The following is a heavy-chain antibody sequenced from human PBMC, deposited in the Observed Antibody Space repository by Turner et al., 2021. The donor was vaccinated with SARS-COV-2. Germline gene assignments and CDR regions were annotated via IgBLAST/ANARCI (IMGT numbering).Heavy chain of an antibody. D-gene: IGHD2-15*01. J-gene: IGHJ4*02. CDR3: ARCDDPRKSGVV. CDR2: VHPSGTT. CDR1: GGSLSGYY. V-gene: IGHV4-34*01. Sequence: QVQLQQWGAGPLKPSETLSLICAVNGGSLSGYYWTWIRQPPGKGLEWIGKVHPSGTTYYHPSLKSRVSMSVDTSKNKFSLKLNSVTAADTAFYYCARCDDPRKSGVVWGQGTLVTVSS.